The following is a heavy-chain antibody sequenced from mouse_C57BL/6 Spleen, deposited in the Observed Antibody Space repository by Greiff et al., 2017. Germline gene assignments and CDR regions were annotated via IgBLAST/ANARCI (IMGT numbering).Heavy chain of an antibody. D-gene: IGHD1-2*01. V-gene: IGHV1-64*01. J-gene: IGHJ3*01. CDR3: AREDITTAP. CDR2: IHPNSGST. Sequence: QVQLQQPGAELVKPGASVKLSCKASGYTFTSYWMHWVKQRPGQGLEWIGMIHPNSGSTNYNEKFKSKATLTVDKSSSTAYIQLSSLTSEDSAVYYCAREDITTAPWGQGTLVTVSA. CDR1: GYTFTSYW.